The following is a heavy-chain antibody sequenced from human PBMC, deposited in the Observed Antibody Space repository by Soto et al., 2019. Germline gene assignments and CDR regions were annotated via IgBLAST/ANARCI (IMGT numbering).Heavy chain of an antibody. CDR2: IYYSGST. J-gene: IGHJ6*03. D-gene: IGHD5-12*01. CDR3: ARLPIVATADYYMDV. V-gene: IGHV4-59*01. CDR1: GGSISSYY. Sequence: QVQLQESGPGLVKPSETLSLTCTVSGGSISSYYWSWIRQPPGKGLEWIGYIYYSGSTNYNPSLKSRVTISVDTSKNQFSLKLSSVTAADTAVYFCARLPIVATADYYMDVWGKGTTVTVSS.